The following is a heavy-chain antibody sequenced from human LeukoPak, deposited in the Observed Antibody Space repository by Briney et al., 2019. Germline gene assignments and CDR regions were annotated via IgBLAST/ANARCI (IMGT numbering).Heavy chain of an antibody. CDR1: GYTFAGYY. D-gene: IGHD4-11*01. V-gene: IGHV1-2*06. J-gene: IGHJ4*02. CDR2: INPNSGGT. CDR3: ARHSDSAGFAR. Sequence: ASVKVSCKXSGYTFAGYYLHWVRQAPGQGLEGMGRINPNSGGTNYSPKFQDRVAMTRDTSNSTAYMELSRLRSDDTAVYYCARHSDSAGFARWGQGSLVIVSS.